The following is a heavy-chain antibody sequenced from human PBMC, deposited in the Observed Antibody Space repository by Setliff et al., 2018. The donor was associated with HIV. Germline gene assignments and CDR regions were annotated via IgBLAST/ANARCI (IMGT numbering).Heavy chain of an antibody. CDR1: GYSFNNYG. D-gene: IGHD2-2*01. CDR2: ITIYNGYT. CDR3: ARDTTMPDAFDI. Sequence: ASVKVSCKASGYSFNNYGVAWMRPVPGQGLEWMAYITIYNGYTHYAEKYQERVTMTTDTSTSTVYMELRRLRSDDTAIYYCARDTTMPDAFDIWGQGTMVTVSS. J-gene: IGHJ3*02. V-gene: IGHV1-18*01.